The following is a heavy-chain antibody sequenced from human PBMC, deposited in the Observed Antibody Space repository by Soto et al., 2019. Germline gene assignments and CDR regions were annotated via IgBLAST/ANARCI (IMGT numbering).Heavy chain of an antibody. CDR3: ASHTVVVVAATRGEYFQH. V-gene: IGHV4-31*03. CDR1: GGSISSGGYY. J-gene: IGHJ1*01. CDR2: IYYSGST. D-gene: IGHD2-15*01. Sequence: PSETLSLTCTVSGGSISSGGYYWSWIRQHPGKGLEWIGYIYYSGSTYYNPSLKSRVTISVDTSKNQFSLKLSSVTAADTAVYYCASHTVVVVAATRGEYFQHWGQSTLVTVSS.